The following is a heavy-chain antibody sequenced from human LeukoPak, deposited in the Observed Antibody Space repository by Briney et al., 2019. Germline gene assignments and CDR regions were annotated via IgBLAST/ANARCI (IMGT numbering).Heavy chain of an antibody. Sequence: AAGTFSCTASGVAFSSYAISWVRQAPGQGLGWMGWIIPIFGTANYAQKSQGRVTITAAKSTSTAYMELSSLRSGDTAVYYCARTVDSSGWYGYFDLWGRGTLVTVSS. V-gene: IGHV1-69*06. CDR2: IIPIFGTA. D-gene: IGHD6-19*01. CDR3: ARTVDSSGWYGYFDL. J-gene: IGHJ2*01. CDR1: GVAFSSYA.